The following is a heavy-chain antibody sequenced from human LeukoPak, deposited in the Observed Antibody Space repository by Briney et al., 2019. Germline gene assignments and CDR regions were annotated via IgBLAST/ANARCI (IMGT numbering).Heavy chain of an antibody. D-gene: IGHD4-17*01. CDR1: GFTFNSYG. V-gene: IGHV3-30*03. J-gene: IGHJ4*02. CDR2: ISYDGSNK. CDR3: ARERDDYDDPGPLDY. Sequence: GRSLRLSCAASGFTFNSYGMHWVRQAPGKGLEWVAVISYDGSNKYYADSVKGRFTISRDNSKNTLYLDMNSLRAGDTAVYYCARERDDYDDPGPLDYWGQGTLVTVSS.